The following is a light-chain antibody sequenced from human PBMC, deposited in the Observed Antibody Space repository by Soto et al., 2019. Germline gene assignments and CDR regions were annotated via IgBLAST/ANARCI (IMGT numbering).Light chain of an antibody. CDR1: SSDVGDYDY. Sequence: QSVLTQPPSASGSPGQSITISCTGISSDVGDYDYVSWHQQHPGKAPKLIIFEVFKKPSGVPDRFSGSKSGNTASLTVSGLQDEDEADYYCSSYAGSNLWVFGGGTKLTVL. J-gene: IGLJ2*01. V-gene: IGLV2-8*01. CDR2: EVF. CDR3: SSYAGSNLWV.